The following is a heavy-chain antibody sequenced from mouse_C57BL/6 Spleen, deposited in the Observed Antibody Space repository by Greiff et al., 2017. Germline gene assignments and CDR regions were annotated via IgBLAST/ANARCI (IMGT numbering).Heavy chain of an antibody. D-gene: IGHD2-4*01. J-gene: IGHJ1*03. CDR1: GFTFSSYT. CDR3: ARHRDDYDGYWYFDV. V-gene: IGHV5-9*01. Sequence: EVQGVESGGGLVKPGGSLTLSCAASGFTFSSYTMSWVRQTPEKRLEWVATISGGGGNTYYPDSVKGRFTISRDNAKNTLYLQMSSLRSEDTALYYCARHRDDYDGYWYFDVWGTGTTVTVSS. CDR2: ISGGGGNT.